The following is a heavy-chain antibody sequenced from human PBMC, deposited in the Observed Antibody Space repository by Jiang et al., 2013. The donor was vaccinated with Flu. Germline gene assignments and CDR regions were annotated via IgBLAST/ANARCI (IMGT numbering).Heavy chain of an antibody. Sequence: GAEVKKPGESLKISCKGSGYSFTSYWIGWVRQMPGKGLEWMGIIYPGDSDTRYSPSFQGQVTISADKSISTAYLQWSSLKASDTAMYYCARRDVLLWFGELSSPVIEYFQHWGQGTLVTVSS. D-gene: IGHD3-10*01. V-gene: IGHV5-51*01. CDR3: ARRDVLLWFGELSSPVIEYFQH. J-gene: IGHJ1*01. CDR2: IYPGDSDT. CDR1: GYSFTSYW.